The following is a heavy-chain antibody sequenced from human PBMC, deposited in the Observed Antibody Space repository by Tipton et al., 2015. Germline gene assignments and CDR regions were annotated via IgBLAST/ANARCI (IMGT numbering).Heavy chain of an antibody. V-gene: IGHV3-23*01. CDR2: ISGGSVIT. D-gene: IGHD3-22*01. CDR3: VKEGGTYYLDSSGRYFDY. CDR1: GFDFIAYA. J-gene: IGHJ4*02. Sequence: SLRLSCAASGFDFIAYAMSWVRQPPGKGLEWVSDISGGSVITYYAASVKGRFIISRDNSKNTLYLEMNNLRAEDTAVYYCVKEGGTYYLDSSGRYFDYWGQGTLVTVSS.